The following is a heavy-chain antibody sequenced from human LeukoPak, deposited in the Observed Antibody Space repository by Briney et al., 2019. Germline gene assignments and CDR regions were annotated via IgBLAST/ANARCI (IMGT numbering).Heavy chain of an antibody. Sequence: GGTLRLSCAASGFTFSSYGMSWVRQAPGKGLEWVSAISGTGGTTYYADSVKGRFTISRDNSKNTLYLQMNSLRAEDTAVYYCARRAGAYSHPYDYWGQGTLVAVSS. D-gene: IGHD4/OR15-4a*01. CDR3: ARRAGAYSHPYDY. CDR1: GFTFSSYG. J-gene: IGHJ4*02. CDR2: ISGTGGTT. V-gene: IGHV3-23*01.